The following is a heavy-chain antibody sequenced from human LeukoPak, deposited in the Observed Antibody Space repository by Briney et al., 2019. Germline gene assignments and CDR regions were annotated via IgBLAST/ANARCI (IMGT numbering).Heavy chain of an antibody. J-gene: IGHJ4*02. CDR2: ISGSGGGT. V-gene: IGHV3-23*01. CDR3: ARSATTVTSNFDY. Sequence: GGSLRLSCAASGFTFSSHGMSWVRQAPGKGLEWVSGISGSGGGTFYADSVRGRFTISRDNSKNTVYLQMNSLRAEDTAVYYCARSATTVTSNFDYWGQGTLVTVSS. CDR1: GFTFSSHG. D-gene: IGHD4-17*01.